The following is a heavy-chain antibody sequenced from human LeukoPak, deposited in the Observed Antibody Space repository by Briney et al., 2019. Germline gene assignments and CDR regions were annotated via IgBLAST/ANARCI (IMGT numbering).Heavy chain of an antibody. V-gene: IGHV4-34*01. CDR1: GGSFSGYY. CDR2: INHSGST. Sequence: SETLSLTCAVYGGSFSGYYWSWIRQPPGKGLEWIGEINHSGSTNYNPSLKSRVTISVDTPKNQFSLRLSSVTAADTAVYYCARAGLCGGRCGQNFDCWGQGNLVTVSS. CDR3: ARAGLCGGRCGQNFDC. D-gene: IGHD3-16*01. J-gene: IGHJ4*02.